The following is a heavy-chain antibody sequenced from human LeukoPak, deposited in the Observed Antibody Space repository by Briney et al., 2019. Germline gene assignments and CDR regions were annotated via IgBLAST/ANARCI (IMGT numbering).Heavy chain of an antibody. J-gene: IGHJ4*02. D-gene: IGHD3-22*01. V-gene: IGHV4-59*01. Sequence: SETLSLTCTVSGGSISSYYWSWIRQPPGKGLEWIGSIYYSGSTYYNPSLKSRVTISVDTSKNQFSLKLSSVTAADTAIYYCARRLYDSSGYYLDYWGQGTLVTVSS. CDR1: GGSISSYY. CDR3: ARRLYDSSGYYLDY. CDR2: IYYSGST.